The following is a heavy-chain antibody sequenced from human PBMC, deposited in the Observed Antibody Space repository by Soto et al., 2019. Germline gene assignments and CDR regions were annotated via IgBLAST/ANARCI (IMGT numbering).Heavy chain of an antibody. V-gene: IGHV2-5*01. CDR2: IYWNDDK. Sequence: SGPTLVNPTQTLTLTCTFSGFSLRTSGVGVGWIRQPPGKALEWLGFIYWNDDKRYSPSLKSRLTITKDTSKNQVVLTMTNMDPVDTATYYCAKSGSSGWYGWFDPWGQGTLVTVSS. CDR1: GFSLRTSGVG. CDR3: AKSGSSGWYGWFDP. D-gene: IGHD6-19*01. J-gene: IGHJ5*02.